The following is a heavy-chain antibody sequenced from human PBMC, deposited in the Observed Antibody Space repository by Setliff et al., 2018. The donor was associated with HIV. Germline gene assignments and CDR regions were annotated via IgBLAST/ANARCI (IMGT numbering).Heavy chain of an antibody. V-gene: IGHV4-31*03. J-gene: IGHJ4*02. CDR2: IYYTGST. Sequence: SETLSLTCTVSGGSISSGDYYWSWIRQHPRKGLEWIGYIYYTGSTYYNPSLKSRVTIPVDTSKNQFSLKLSSVTAAYTAVYYCARAPFYYGSGSYQTFDYWGQGTLVTVSS. CDR1: GGSISSGDYY. D-gene: IGHD3-10*01. CDR3: ARAPFYYGSGSYQTFDY.